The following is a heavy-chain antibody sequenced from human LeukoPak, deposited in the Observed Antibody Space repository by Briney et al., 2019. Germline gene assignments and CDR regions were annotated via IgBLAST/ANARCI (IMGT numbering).Heavy chain of an antibody. CDR3: ARDLDCGGDCYFGAAFDI. J-gene: IGHJ3*02. Sequence: ASVKVSCKASGYTFTGYYMHWVRQAPGQGLECMGIINSSGGSTSYAQKFQGRVTMTRDMSTSTVYMELSSLRSEDTAVYYCARDLDCGGDCYFGAAFDIWGQGTMVTVSS. V-gene: IGHV1-46*01. CDR2: INSSGGST. D-gene: IGHD2-21*02. CDR1: GYTFTGYY.